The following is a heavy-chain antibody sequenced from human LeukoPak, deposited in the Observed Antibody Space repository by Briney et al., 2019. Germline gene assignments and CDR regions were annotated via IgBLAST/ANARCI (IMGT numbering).Heavy chain of an antibody. D-gene: IGHD2-2*01. CDR1: GFTFSSYA. CDR2: ISYDGSNK. V-gene: IGHV3-30*04. Sequence: GGSLRLSCSASGFTFSSYAMHWVRRAPGKGLERVAVISYDGSNKYYADSVKGRFTISRDNHNNTLYLQMNSLRAEDTDVYYCGSRFRYCSSTSCYDFGYYGMDVWGRGTTVTVSS. J-gene: IGHJ6*04. CDR3: GSRFRYCSSTSCYDFGYYGMDV.